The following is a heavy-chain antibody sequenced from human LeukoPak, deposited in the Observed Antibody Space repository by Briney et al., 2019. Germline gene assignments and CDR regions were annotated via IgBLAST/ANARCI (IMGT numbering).Heavy chain of an antibody. Sequence: PGGSLRLSCAASGFTFSSYSMNWVRQAPGKGLEWVSSISSSSSYTYYADSVKGRFTISRDNAKNSLYLQMNSLRAEDTSVYYCARDILTGYRSFDYWGQGTLVTVSS. D-gene: IGHD3-9*01. V-gene: IGHV3-21*01. CDR2: ISSSSSYT. J-gene: IGHJ4*02. CDR1: GFTFSSYS. CDR3: ARDILTGYRSFDY.